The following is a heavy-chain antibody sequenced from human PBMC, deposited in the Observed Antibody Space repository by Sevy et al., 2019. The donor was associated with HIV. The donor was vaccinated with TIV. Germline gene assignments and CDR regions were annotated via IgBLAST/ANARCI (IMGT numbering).Heavy chain of an antibody. CDR1: GFTFSSYS. J-gene: IGHJ6*02. CDR2: ISSSSSYI. V-gene: IGHV3-21*01. D-gene: IGHD6-25*01. CDR3: ARDLSGYGIDV. Sequence: GESLKISCAASGFTFSSYSMNWVRQAPGKGLEWVSSISSSSSYIYYADSVKGRFTISRDNAKNSLYLQMNSLRVEDRAVYYCARDLSGYGIDVWGQGTTVTVSS.